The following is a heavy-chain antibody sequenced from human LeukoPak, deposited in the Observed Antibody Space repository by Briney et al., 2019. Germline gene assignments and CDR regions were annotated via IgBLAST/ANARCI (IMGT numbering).Heavy chain of an antibody. V-gene: IGHV1-2*02. CDR1: GYTFTGYY. Sequence: ASVKVSCKASGYTFTGYYMHWVRQAPGQGLEWMGWINPNSGGTNYAQKFQGRVTMTRETSISTAYMGLSRLRSDDTAVYYCARDTVVTPGYYYYYMDVWGKGTTVTVSS. CDR3: ARDTVVTPGYYYYYMDV. CDR2: INPNSGGT. D-gene: IGHD4-23*01. J-gene: IGHJ6*03.